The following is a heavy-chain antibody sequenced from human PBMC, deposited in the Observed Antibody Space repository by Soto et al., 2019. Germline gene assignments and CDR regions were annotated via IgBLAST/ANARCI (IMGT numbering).Heavy chain of an antibody. CDR1: GGSISSYY. V-gene: IGHV4-59*01. D-gene: IGHD6-6*01. CDR2: IYYSGST. Sequence: QVQLQESGPGLVKPSETLSLTCTVSGGSISSYYWSWIRQPPGKGLEWIGYIYYSGSTNYNPSLKRRVTISVDTSKNQFSLKLSSVTAADTAVYYCARDSRRSQPLGAPIEYSRKQGAFDIWGQGTMVTVSS. J-gene: IGHJ3*02. CDR3: ARDSRRSQPLGAPIEYSRKQGAFDI.